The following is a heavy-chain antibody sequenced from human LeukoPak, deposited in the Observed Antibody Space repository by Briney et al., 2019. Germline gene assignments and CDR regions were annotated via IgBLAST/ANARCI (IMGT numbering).Heavy chain of an antibody. V-gene: IGHV3-30*02. CDR2: IRYDGSDK. D-gene: IGHD6-13*01. CDR1: GFTFRSYV. Sequence: GGSLRLSCAASGFTFRSYVMHWVRQAPGKGLEWVAFIRYDGSDKYYADSVKGRFTISRDNARISLYLQMKSLRAEDTAVYYCARTPSIVGYTSRELGHWYFDLWGRGTPVTVSS. J-gene: IGHJ2*01. CDR3: ARTPSIVGYTSRELGHWYFDL.